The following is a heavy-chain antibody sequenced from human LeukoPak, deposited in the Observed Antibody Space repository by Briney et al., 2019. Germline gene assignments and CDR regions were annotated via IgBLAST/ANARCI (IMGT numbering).Heavy chain of an antibody. CDR2: ISSSSSYI. Sequence: GGSLRLSCAASGFTFSSYSMNWVRQAPGKGLEWVSSISSSSSYIYYADSVKGRSTISRDNAKNSLYLQMNSLRAEDTAVYYCARGIAAAGTPPLDYWGQGTLVTVSS. D-gene: IGHD6-13*01. V-gene: IGHV3-21*01. CDR1: GFTFSSYS. CDR3: ARGIAAAGTPPLDY. J-gene: IGHJ4*02.